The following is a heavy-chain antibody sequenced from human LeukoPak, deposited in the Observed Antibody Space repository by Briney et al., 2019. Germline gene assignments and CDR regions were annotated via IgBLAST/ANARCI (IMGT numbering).Heavy chain of an antibody. CDR3: AREATDFWSGYYTN. J-gene: IGHJ4*02. CDR2: ISSSGSAI. CDR1: GFTFSSYA. D-gene: IGHD3-3*01. Sequence: PGGSLRLSCAASGFTFSSYAMSWIRQAPGKGLEWVSYISSSGSAIYYADSVKGRFTISRDNAKNSLYLQMNSLRAEDTAVYYCAREATDFWSGYYTNWGQGTLVTVSS. V-gene: IGHV3-11*01.